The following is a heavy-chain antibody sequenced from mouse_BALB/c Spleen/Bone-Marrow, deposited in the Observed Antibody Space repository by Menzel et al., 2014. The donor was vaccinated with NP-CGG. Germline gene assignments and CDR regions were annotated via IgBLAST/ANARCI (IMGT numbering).Heavy chain of an antibody. Sequence: EVQLQQSGPDLVKPSQSLSLPCTVTGYSIXSGYSWHWIRQFPGNKLEWMGYIHYSGSTNYNPSLKSRISITRDTSKNQFCLQLNSVTTEDTATYYCARRTTVVAPLDYWGQGTTLTVSS. CDR1: GYSIXSGYS. V-gene: IGHV3-1*02. J-gene: IGHJ2*01. D-gene: IGHD1-1*01. CDR2: IHYSGST. CDR3: ARRTTVVAPLDY.